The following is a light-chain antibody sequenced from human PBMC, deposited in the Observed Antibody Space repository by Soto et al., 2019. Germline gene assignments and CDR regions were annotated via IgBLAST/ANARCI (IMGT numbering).Light chain of an antibody. J-gene: IGLJ2*01. Sequence: QSALTQPASVSGSHGQSITISCTGTSNDVGGYKYVSWYQQHPGKVPKLMIYEVSNRPSGVSNRFSGSKSGNTASLSISGLQAEDEAEYYCSSYTRSTTINVIFGGGTKLTVL. CDR1: SNDVGGYKY. CDR3: SSYTRSTTINVI. V-gene: IGLV2-14*01. CDR2: EVS.